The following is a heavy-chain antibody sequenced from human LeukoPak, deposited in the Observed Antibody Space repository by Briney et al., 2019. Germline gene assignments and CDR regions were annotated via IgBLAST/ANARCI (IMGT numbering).Heavy chain of an antibody. CDR2: IAYDRGNK. D-gene: IGHD3-22*01. CDR1: GFTFSSYA. J-gene: IGHJ5*02. Sequence: PGRSLRLSCAASGFTFSSYAIHWVRQAPGKGLEWVAVIAYDRGNKYYADSVKGRFTISRDSSKNTLFLQMNSLRAEDTAVYYCARDSSPWYYYDRSGSNGFDPWGQGTLVTVSS. V-gene: IGHV3-30*04. CDR3: ARDSSPWYYYDRSGSNGFDP.